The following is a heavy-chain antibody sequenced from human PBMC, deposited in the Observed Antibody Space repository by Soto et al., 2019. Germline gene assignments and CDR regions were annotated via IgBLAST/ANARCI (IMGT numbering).Heavy chain of an antibody. D-gene: IGHD3-3*01. CDR3: ARGSLSAIFGVVAFDY. Sequence: GGSLRLSCAASGFTFSSYSMNWVRQAPGKGLEWVSYISSSSSTIYYADSVKGRFTISRDNAKNSLYLQMNSLRDEDTAVYYCARGSLSAIFGVVAFDYWGQGTLVTVSS. CDR1: GFTFSSYS. J-gene: IGHJ4*02. V-gene: IGHV3-48*02. CDR2: ISSSSSTI.